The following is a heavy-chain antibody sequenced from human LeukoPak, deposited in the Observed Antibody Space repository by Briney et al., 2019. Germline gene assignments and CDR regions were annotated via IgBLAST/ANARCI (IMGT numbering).Heavy chain of an antibody. CDR1: GFTFDDYG. V-gene: IGHV3-7*01. Sequence: GGSLRLSCAASGFTFDDYGMSWVRQAPGKGLEWVANIKQDGSEKYYVDSVKGRFTISRDNAKNSLYLQMNSLRAEDTAVYYCARARARDYFDYWGQGTLVTVSS. CDR3: ARARARDYFDY. J-gene: IGHJ4*02. CDR2: IKQDGSEK.